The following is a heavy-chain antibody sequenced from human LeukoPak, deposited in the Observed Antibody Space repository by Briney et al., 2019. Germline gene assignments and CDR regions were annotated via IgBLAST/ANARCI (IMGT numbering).Heavy chain of an antibody. CDR3: ARNTYYYDSSGYYCDY. D-gene: IGHD3-22*01. J-gene: IGHJ4*02. Sequence: ASVKVSCKASGYTFTGYYMHWVRQAPGQGLEWMGWINPNSGGTNYAQKFQGRVTMTRDTSISTAYMELSRLRSDDTAVYYCARNTYYYDSSGYYCDYWGQGTLVTVSS. V-gene: IGHV1-2*02. CDR2: INPNSGGT. CDR1: GYTFTGYY.